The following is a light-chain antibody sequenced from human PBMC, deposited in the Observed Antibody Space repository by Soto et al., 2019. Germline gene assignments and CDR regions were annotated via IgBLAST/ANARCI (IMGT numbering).Light chain of an antibody. CDR3: QQASTTPWT. CDR1: QSVSGY. CDR2: SAD. J-gene: IGKJ1*01. Sequence: DIQMTQSPSSLSASVGDRVTITCRASQSVSGYLHWYQQKPGKAPKLLIYSADKLQSGVPSRFSGSGSGTDFTLTISSLQPEDFASYFCQQASTTPWTFGQGNNVAIK. V-gene: IGKV1-39*01.